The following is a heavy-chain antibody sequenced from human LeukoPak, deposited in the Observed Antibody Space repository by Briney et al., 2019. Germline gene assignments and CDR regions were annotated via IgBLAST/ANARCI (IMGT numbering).Heavy chain of an antibody. CDR2: ISAYNGNT. V-gene: IGHV1-18*01. D-gene: IGHD2-21*02. CDR3: ARGCGGDCYSDVSFYYYYGMDV. Sequence: ASVKVSCKASGYTFTSYGISWVRQAPGQGLEWMGWISAYNGNTNYAQKLQGRVTMITDTSTSTAYMELRSLRSDDTAVYYCARGCGGDCYSDVSFYYYYGMDVWGQGTTVTVSS. CDR1: GYTFTSYG. J-gene: IGHJ6*02.